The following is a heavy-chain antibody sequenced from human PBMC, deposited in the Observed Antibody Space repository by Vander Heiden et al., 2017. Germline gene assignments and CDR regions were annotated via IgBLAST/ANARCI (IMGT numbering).Heavy chain of an antibody. CDR1: GYTFTSYG. J-gene: IGHJ4*02. CDR2: ISAYNGNT. Sequence: QVQLVQSGAEVKKPGASVKVSCKASGYTFTSYGISWVRQAPGQGLEWMGWISAYNGNTKYAQKLQGRVTMTTDTSTSTADMELRSMRSEETAVYYCAREMGRGAGSYYKPDYWGQGTMVTVYS. V-gene: IGHV1-18*01. D-gene: IGHD3-10*01. CDR3: AREMGRGAGSYYKPDY.